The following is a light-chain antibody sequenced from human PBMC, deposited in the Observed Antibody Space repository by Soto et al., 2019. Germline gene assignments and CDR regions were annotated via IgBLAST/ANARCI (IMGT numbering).Light chain of an antibody. CDR3: HQYASSPLT. V-gene: IGKV3-20*01. J-gene: IGKJ1*01. Sequence: EIVLTQSPGTLSLSPEERATLSCRASQTVGSNYLAWYQQKPGRAPRLLIYDASSRATGIPDRFSGSGSGTDFTLTFSRLEPEDFAVYYCHQYASSPLTFGQGTKV. CDR2: DAS. CDR1: QTVGSNY.